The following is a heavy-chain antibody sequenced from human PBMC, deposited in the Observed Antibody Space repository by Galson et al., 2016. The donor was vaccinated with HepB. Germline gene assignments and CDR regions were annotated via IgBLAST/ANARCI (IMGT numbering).Heavy chain of an antibody. CDR1: GFDFSSYG. Sequence: SLRLSCAASGFDFSSYGMHWVRQAPGRDLEWVGVIWYDGTNKYYADAVKGRFTIYRDNAKDSLYLQMNSLRAEDTAVYYCARTRSITIFDGMDVWGQGTTVTVSS. D-gene: IGHD3-3*01. J-gene: IGHJ6*02. CDR3: ARTRSITIFDGMDV. V-gene: IGHV3-33*03. CDR2: IWYDGTNK.